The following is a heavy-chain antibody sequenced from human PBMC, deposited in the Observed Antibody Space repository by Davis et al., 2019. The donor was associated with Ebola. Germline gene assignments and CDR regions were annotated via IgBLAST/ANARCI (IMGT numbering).Heavy chain of an antibody. J-gene: IGHJ6*02. CDR2: ISTTSTYI. CDR3: ARGLGYCSGGSCYSRAGGMDV. D-gene: IGHD2-15*01. Sequence: GGSLRLSCAASGFTFSNAWMNWVRQVPGKGLEWVSSISTTSTYIYYSDSVKGRFTISRDNAKSSLYLQMNSLRAEDTAVYYCARGLGYCSGGSCYSRAGGMDVWGQGTTVTVSS. V-gene: IGHV3-21*01. CDR1: GFTFSNAW.